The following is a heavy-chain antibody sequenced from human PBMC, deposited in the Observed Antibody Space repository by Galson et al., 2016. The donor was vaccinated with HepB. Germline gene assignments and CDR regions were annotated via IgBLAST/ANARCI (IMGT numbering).Heavy chain of an antibody. J-gene: IGHJ4*02. CDR2: INIGGDST. V-gene: IGHV3-23*01. CDR1: GFTFSNYA. D-gene: IGHD6-19*01. Sequence: SLRLSCAASGFTFSNYAMSWVRQAPGKGLEWVSSINIGGDSTYYADSVKGRFTISRDNSKNTVYLQMNSLRAEDTALYYCAKDSPYSSGRSTYWGQGTLVTVSS. CDR3: AKDSPYSSGRSTY.